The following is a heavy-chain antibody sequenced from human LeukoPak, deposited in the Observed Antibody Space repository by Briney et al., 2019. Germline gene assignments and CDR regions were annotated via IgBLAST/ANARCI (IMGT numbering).Heavy chain of an antibody. CDR1: GFTFSTYW. Sequence: PGGSLRLSCAASGFTFSTYWMHWVRQAPGKGLVWVSRINPDGTTTSYADSVKGRFTISRDNAKDTEYLQMNSLRAEDTAVYYCARVSIGWYSFDYWGQGTLVTVSS. CDR2: INPDGTTT. V-gene: IGHV3-74*01. CDR3: ARVSIGWYSFDY. D-gene: IGHD6-19*01. J-gene: IGHJ4*02.